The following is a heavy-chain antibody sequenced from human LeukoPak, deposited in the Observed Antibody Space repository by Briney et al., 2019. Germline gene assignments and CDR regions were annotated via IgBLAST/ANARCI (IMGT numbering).Heavy chain of an antibody. CDR1: GFTFSTYG. J-gene: IGHJ3*02. Sequence: GGTLRLSCAASGFTFSTYGMSWVRQAPGKGLEWVSAISGSRSTYYADSVKGRFTISRDNAKNSLYLQMNSLRAEDTAVYYCARVSILIVPYYAFDIWGQGTMVTVSS. V-gene: IGHV3-21*01. CDR2: ISGSRST. CDR3: ARVSILIVPYYAFDI. D-gene: IGHD2/OR15-2a*01.